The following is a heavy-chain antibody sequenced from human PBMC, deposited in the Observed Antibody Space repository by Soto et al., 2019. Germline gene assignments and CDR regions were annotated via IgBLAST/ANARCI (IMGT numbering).Heavy chain of an antibody. Sequence: QVQLQESGPGLVKPSQTLSLTCAVSGSISSGDYYWSWIRQPPGKGLEWIGCIYSSGSTNYNPSLKSRGTISTDTSEGQFPRNLRSATAADTAVYYFARGDRRSYSTPPAGWGQGTRVTVSS. D-gene: IGHD3-10*01. J-gene: IGHJ6*02. V-gene: IGHV4-30-4*01. CDR2: IYSSGST. CDR1: GSISSGDYY. CDR3: ARGDRRSYSTPPAG.